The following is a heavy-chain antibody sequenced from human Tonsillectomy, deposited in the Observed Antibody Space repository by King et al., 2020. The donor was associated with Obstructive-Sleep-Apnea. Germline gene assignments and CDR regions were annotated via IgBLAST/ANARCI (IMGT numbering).Heavy chain of an antibody. CDR2: IYYSGST. V-gene: IGHV4-59*01. CDR3: ARGGPYGSGTYYNWFDP. CDR1: GGYISSYY. Sequence: QLQESGPGLVKPSETLSLTCTVSGGYISSYYWTWIRQPPGKGLEWIGYIYYSGSTNYNPSLKSRVTILVDTSKNQFSLKLSSMTAADTAVYYCARGGPYGSGTYYNWFDPWGQGTLVTVSS. J-gene: IGHJ5*02. D-gene: IGHD3-10*01.